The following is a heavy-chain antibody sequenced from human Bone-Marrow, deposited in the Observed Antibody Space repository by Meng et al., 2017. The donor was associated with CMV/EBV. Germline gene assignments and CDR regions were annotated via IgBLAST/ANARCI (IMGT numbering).Heavy chain of an antibody. CDR1: GYTITEYN. D-gene: IGHD5-18*01. Sequence: RLVQSGTEVAKTGASVKVPCKATGYTITEYNMHWVRQAPGHGLEWMGWIKPNSGGTSYAQKFQGRVTMTRDTSINTAYMELTSLTPDDTAVYDCAARGYNYGQNFEYWGQGNLVTVSS. J-gene: IGHJ4*02. CDR2: IKPNSGGT. CDR3: AARGYNYGQNFEY. V-gene: IGHV1-2*02.